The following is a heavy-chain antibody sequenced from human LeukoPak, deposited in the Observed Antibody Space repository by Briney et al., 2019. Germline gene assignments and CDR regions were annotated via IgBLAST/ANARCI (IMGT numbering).Heavy chain of an antibody. V-gene: IGHV3-23*01. J-gene: IGHJ4*02. Sequence: GGSLRLSCAASGFTFSSYAMSWVRQAPGKGLEWVSAISGSGGSTYYADSVKGRFTISRDNSKNTLYLQMNSLRAEDTAVYYCAKDFGEPTMVVRSDPLGYYFDYWGQGTLVTVSS. CDR3: AKDFGEPTMVVRSDPLGYYFDY. D-gene: IGHD4/OR15-4a*01. CDR1: GFTFSSYA. CDR2: ISGSGGST.